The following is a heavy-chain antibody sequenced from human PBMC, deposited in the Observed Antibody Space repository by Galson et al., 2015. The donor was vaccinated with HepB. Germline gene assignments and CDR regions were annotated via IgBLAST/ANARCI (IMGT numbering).Heavy chain of an antibody. CDR2: ISASGNYI. CDR1: GFTFSSYS. Sequence: SLRLSCAASGFTFSSYSMNWVRQAPGKGLEWVSSISASGNYIYCADSVKGRFTISRDNAKNSLFLQMNSLRAEDTAVYYCARETSYGFDYWGQGTLVTVSS. CDR3: ARETSYGFDY. D-gene: IGHD5-18*01. J-gene: IGHJ4*02. V-gene: IGHV3-21*01.